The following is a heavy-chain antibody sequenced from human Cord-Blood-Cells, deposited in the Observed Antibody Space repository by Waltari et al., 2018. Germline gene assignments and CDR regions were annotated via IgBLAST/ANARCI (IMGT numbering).Heavy chain of an antibody. Sequence: QVQLQQWGAGLLKPSETLSLTCAVYGGSFSGYYWRWIRPPPGKGLEWIGEINHSGSTNYNPSLKSRVTISVDTSKNQFSLKLSSVTAADTAVYYCAKTGDLYYFDYWGQGTLVTVSS. CDR1: GGSFSGYY. V-gene: IGHV4-34*01. J-gene: IGHJ4*02. D-gene: IGHD7-27*01. CDR2: INHSGST. CDR3: AKTGDLYYFDY.